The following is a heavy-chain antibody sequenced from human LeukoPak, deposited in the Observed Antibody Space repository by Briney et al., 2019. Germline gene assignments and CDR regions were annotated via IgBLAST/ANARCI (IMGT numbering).Heavy chain of an antibody. CDR2: IDHRGNT. CDR3: ARGYGPGY. D-gene: IGHD4-17*01. J-gene: IGHJ4*02. V-gene: IGHV4-4*02. Sequence: SETLSLTCAVSGDSISGTNWWNWVRLPPGKGLEWIGEIDHRGNTNYNPSLKSRVSISADKSKNQFSLKLTSVTAADTAVYYCARGYGPGYWGQGILVTVSA. CDR1: GDSISGTNW.